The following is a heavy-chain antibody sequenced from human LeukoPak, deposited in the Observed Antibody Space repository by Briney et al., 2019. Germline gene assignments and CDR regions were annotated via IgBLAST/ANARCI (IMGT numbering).Heavy chain of an antibody. J-gene: IGHJ5*02. V-gene: IGHV3-23*01. D-gene: IGHD3-10*01. Sequence: GGSLRLSCAASGFTFSNYWMSWVRQAPGKGLEWVSGISGSGATTYYAESVKGRFTISRDNSKNTLYLQMSSLRAEDTAVYYCAKIRGPWGQGTLVTVSS. CDR1: GFTFSNYW. CDR3: AKIRGP. CDR2: ISGSGATT.